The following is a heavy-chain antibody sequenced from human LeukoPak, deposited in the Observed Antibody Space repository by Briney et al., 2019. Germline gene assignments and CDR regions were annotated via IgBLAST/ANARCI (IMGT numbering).Heavy chain of an antibody. Sequence: PGGSLRLSCSASGFTFDDYGMSWVRQAPGKGLEWVSGINWKGGSTGYADSVKGRFTISRDNAKNSLYLQMNSLRAEDTALYYCARDDSSITGTKRHWGQGTLVTVSS. D-gene: IGHD1-7*01. CDR3: ARDDSSITGTKRH. CDR2: INWKGGST. CDR1: GFTFDDYG. V-gene: IGHV3-20*04. J-gene: IGHJ4*02.